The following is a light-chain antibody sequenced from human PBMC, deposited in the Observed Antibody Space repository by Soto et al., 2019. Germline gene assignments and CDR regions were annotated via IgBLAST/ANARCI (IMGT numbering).Light chain of an antibody. CDR3: CSYAGSSTYV. J-gene: IGLJ1*01. CDR2: EVS. V-gene: IGLV2-23*02. CDR1: SSDVGSYNL. Sequence: QSALTQPASVSGSPGQWITISCTGTSSDVGSYNLVSWYQQHPGKAPKLMIYEVSKRPSGVSNRFSGSKSGNTASLTISGLQADDEADYYCCSYAGSSTYVFGPGTKVTVL.